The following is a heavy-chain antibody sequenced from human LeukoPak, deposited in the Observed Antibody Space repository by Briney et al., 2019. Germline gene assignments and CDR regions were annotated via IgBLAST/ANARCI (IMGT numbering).Heavy chain of an antibody. D-gene: IGHD5-24*01. CDR1: GFTFSGHG. J-gene: IGHJ4*02. V-gene: IGHV3-33*01. Sequence: GGSLRLSCVASGFTFSGHGMHWVRQAPGKGLEWVAVIWYDGSHRYYPDSVKGRFTISRDNSKNTLFLQMDSLRVDDTAVYYCVRDNAAADGALDYWGQGSLVTVSS. CDR3: VRDNAAADGALDY. CDR2: IWYDGSHR.